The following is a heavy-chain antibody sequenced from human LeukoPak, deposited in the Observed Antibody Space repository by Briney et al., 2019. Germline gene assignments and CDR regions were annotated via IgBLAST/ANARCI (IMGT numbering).Heavy chain of an antibody. CDR3: AYLDSSGYYYGRLRY. D-gene: IGHD3-22*01. V-gene: IGHV3-23*01. J-gene: IGHJ4*02. Sequence: GGSLRLACAASGFTFSSHALSWVRQTPGKGLESVSSISAGGDNTHYADSVKGRFTISRDNSKNTLYLQMNSLRAEDTAVYFCAYLDSSGYYYGRLRYWGQGTPVTVSS. CDR2: ISAGGDNT. CDR1: GFTFSSHA.